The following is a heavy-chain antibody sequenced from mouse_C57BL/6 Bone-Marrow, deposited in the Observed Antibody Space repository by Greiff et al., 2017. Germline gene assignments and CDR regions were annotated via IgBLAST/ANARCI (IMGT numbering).Heavy chain of an antibody. CDR2: INPNNGGT. V-gene: IGHV1-26*01. Sequence: VQLQQSGPELVKPGASVKISCKASGYTFTDYYMNWVKQSHGKSLEWIGDINPNNGGTSYNQKFKGKATLTVDKSSSTAYMELRSLTSEDSAVYYCARDGYYGSIYGYFDVWGTGTTVTVSS. D-gene: IGHD1-1*01. CDR1: GYTFTDYY. CDR3: ARDGYYGSIYGYFDV. J-gene: IGHJ1*03.